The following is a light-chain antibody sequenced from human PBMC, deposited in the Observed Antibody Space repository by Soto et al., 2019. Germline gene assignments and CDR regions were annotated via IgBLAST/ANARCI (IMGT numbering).Light chain of an antibody. CDR3: SSYSTTSSPHVI. J-gene: IGLJ2*01. CDR2: EVT. Sequence: QSVLTQPASVSGSPGQSITISCTGTRSDVGRYNYVSWYQQHPGKAPKLLIYEVTYRPSGVSTRFSASKSGSTASLTISGIQAEDEADYYCSSYSTTSSPHVIFGGGTKVTVL. V-gene: IGLV2-14*01. CDR1: RSDVGRYNY.